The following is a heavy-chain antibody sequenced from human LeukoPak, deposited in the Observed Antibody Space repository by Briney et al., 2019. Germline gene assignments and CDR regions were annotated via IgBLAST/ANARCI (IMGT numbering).Heavy chain of an antibody. Sequence: GESLKISCKGSGYSFTNYWIGWVRPMPGKGLEWMGIIYPGDSDTRYSPSFRGQVTISADKSINTAYLQWSNLKASDTAMYYCARDFNGNYGFDSWGQGTLVTVSS. CDR3: ARDFNGNYGFDS. CDR2: IYPGDSDT. V-gene: IGHV5-51*01. D-gene: IGHD3-22*01. CDR1: GYSFTNYW. J-gene: IGHJ4*02.